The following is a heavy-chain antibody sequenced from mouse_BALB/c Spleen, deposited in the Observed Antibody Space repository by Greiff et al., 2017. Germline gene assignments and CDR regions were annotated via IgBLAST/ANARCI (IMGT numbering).Heavy chain of an antibody. Sequence: QVHVKQPGAELVKPGAPVKLSCKASGYTFTSYWMNWVKQRPGRGLEWIGRIDPSDSETHYNQKFKDKATLTVDKSSSTAYIQLSSLTSEDSAVYYCARGRGSAWFAYWGQGTLVTVSA. J-gene: IGHJ3*01. CDR3: ARGRGSAWFAY. CDR2: IDPSDSET. V-gene: IGHV1-69*02. CDR1: GYTFTSYW.